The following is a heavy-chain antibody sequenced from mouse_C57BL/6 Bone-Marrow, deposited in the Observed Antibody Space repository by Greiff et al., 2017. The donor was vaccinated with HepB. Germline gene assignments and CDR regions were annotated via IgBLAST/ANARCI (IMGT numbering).Heavy chain of an antibody. Sequence: EVQLKESGPELVKPGASVKMSCKASGYTFTDYNMHWVKQSHGKSLEWIGYINPNNGGTSYNQKFKGKATLTVNKSSSTAYMELRSLTSEDSAVYYCARAFYGSIGYWGQGTTLTVSS. J-gene: IGHJ2*01. V-gene: IGHV1-22*01. D-gene: IGHD1-1*01. CDR3: ARAFYGSIGY. CDR2: INPNNGGT. CDR1: GYTFTDYN.